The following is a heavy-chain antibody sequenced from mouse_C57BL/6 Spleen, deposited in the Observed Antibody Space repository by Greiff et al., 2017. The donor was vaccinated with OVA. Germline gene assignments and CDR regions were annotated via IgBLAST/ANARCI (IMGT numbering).Heavy chain of an antibody. CDR3: ARSDYDRGFAY. V-gene: IGHV1-69*01. Sequence: QVQLQQPGAELVMPGASVKLSCKASGYTFTSYWMHWVKQRPGQGLEWIGEIDPSDSYTNYNQKFKGKSTLTVDKSSSTAYMQLSSLTSEDSAVYYCARSDYDRGFAYWGQGTLVTVSA. CDR2: IDPSDSYT. CDR1: GYTFTSYW. J-gene: IGHJ3*01. D-gene: IGHD2-4*01.